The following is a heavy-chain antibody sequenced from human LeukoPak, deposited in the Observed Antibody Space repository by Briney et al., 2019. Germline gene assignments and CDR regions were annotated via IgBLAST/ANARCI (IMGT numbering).Heavy chain of an antibody. D-gene: IGHD3-3*01. CDR2: IKKDGSEK. V-gene: IGHV3-7*01. CDR1: GFTFSSHW. J-gene: IGHJ4*02. CDR3: ARGYSWSGYLYDY. Sequence: GGPLRLSCAASGFTFSSHWMTWVRQAPGKGLEWVANIKKDGSEKYYADSVKGRFTIYRDDARNSVYLQMDILRAEDTAVYYCARGYSWSGYLYDYWGQGTLVTVSS.